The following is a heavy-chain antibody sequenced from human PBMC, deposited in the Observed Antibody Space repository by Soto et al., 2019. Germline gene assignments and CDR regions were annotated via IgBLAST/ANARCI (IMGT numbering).Heavy chain of an antibody. V-gene: IGHV3-23*01. Sequence: GGSLRLSCAASGFTFSSYAMSWVRQAPGKGLEWVSAISGSGGSTYYADSVKGRFTISRDNSKNTLYLQMNSLRAEDTAVYYCAKGGYGSGINPYYYGMDVWGQGTTVTVSS. CDR3: AKGGYGSGINPYYYGMDV. J-gene: IGHJ6*02. D-gene: IGHD3-10*01. CDR1: GFTFSSYA. CDR2: ISGSGGST.